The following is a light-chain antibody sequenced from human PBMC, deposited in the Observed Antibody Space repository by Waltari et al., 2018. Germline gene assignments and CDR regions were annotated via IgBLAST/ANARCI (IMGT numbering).Light chain of an antibody. Sequence: DIQLTQSPPSLSASVGDRLTITCRASQRISMFLNWYQQKPGKAPNLLIYGASSLQRGVPSRFSGSGSGTDFTLTISSLHPEDFATYYCQQTYSTHLTFGGGTKVEIK. CDR1: QRISMF. J-gene: IGKJ4*01. V-gene: IGKV1-39*01. CDR2: GAS. CDR3: QQTYSTHLT.